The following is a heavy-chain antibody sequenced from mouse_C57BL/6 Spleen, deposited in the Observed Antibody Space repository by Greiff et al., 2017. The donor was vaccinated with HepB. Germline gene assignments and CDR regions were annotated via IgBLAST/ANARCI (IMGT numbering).Heavy chain of an antibody. J-gene: IGHJ2*01. Sequence: EVKLLESGPGLVKPSQSLSLTCSVTGYSITSGYYWNWIRQFPGNKLEWMGYISYDGSNNYNPSLKNRISITRDTSKNQFFLKLNSVTTEDTATYYCAREGPYDFDYWGQGTTLTVSS. D-gene: IGHD2-12*01. CDR3: AREGPYDFDY. CDR2: ISYDGSN. CDR1: GYSITSGYY. V-gene: IGHV3-6*01.